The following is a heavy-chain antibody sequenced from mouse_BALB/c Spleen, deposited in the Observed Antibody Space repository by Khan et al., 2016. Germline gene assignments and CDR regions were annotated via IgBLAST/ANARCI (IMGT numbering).Heavy chain of an antibody. CDR1: GYTFTNYG. V-gene: IGHV9-3-1*01. D-gene: IGHD2-4*01. CDR3: ARGGLRRTGYAMDY. CDR2: INTYTGER. Sequence: QIQLVQSGPELKKPGETVKISCKASGYTFTNYGMNWVKQAPGKGLKWRGWINTYTGERKDDDDFKGRFAFSLETSASTAELQRNNLKNEDTATCFCARGGLRRTGYAMDYWGQGTSVTVSS. J-gene: IGHJ4*01.